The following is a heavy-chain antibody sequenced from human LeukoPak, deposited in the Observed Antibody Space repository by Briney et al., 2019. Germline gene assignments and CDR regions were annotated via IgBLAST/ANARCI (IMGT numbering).Heavy chain of an antibody. CDR2: IKSKTDGGTT. J-gene: IGHJ4*02. Sequence: GGSLRLSCAASGFTFSSYWMHWVRQAPGKGLEWVGRIKSKTDGGTTDYAAPVKGRFTISRDDSKNTLYLQMNSLKTEDTAVYYCTTDGQTYYYDSSGYHPYFDYWGQGTLVTVSS. CDR1: GFTFSSYW. CDR3: TTDGQTYYYDSSGYHPYFDY. V-gene: IGHV3-15*01. D-gene: IGHD3-22*01.